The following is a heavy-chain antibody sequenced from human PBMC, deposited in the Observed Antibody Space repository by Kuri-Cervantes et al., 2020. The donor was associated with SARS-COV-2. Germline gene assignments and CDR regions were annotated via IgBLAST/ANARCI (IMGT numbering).Heavy chain of an antibody. CDR1: GFNFSRTD. J-gene: IGHJ6*02. D-gene: IGHD6-6*01. Sequence: GESLKISCAASGFNFSRTDMHWVRQAPGKGLEWVAVISYDGSNKYYADSVKGRFTISRDNSKNTLYLQMNSLRAEDTAVYYCAKAGGGTAARPVPYYYYYGMDVWGQGTTVTVSS. V-gene: IGHV3-30*18. CDR3: AKAGGGTAARPVPYYYYYGMDV. CDR2: ISYDGSNK.